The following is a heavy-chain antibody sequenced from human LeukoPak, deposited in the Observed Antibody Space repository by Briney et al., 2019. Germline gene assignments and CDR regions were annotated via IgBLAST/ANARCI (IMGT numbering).Heavy chain of an antibody. J-gene: IGHJ4*02. CDR1: GFTFSSYA. CDR3: AKVLLWFGDPWDY. CDR2: ISGSGGST. D-gene: IGHD3-10*01. V-gene: IGHV3-23*01. Sequence: PGGSLRLSCAASGFTFSSYAMSWVRQAPGRGLEWVSAISGSGGSTYYADSVKGRFTISRDNSQNTLYLQMNSLRAEDTAVYYCAKVLLWFGDPWDYWGQGTLVTVSS.